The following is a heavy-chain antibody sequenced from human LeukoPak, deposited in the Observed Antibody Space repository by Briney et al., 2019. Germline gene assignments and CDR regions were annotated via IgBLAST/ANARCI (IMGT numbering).Heavy chain of an antibody. CDR3: ARNRRYSSSSPFDY. Sequence: SETLSLTCTVSGGSISGDYWSWIRQPPGKRLEWIAYIHYSGTTEYNPSLRSRVTISLDTSKNQFSLKLSSVTAADTAVYYCARNRRYSSSSPFDYWGQGTLVTVSS. J-gene: IGHJ4*02. CDR1: GGSISGDY. V-gene: IGHV4-59*01. D-gene: IGHD6-6*01. CDR2: IHYSGTT.